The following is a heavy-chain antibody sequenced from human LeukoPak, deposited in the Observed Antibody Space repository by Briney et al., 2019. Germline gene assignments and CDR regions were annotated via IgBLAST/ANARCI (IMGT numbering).Heavy chain of an antibody. CDR2: IYYSGST. CDR3: AIQAASEAFDI. V-gene: IGHV4-59*01. D-gene: IGHD2-15*01. CDR1: GGSISSYY. J-gene: IGHJ3*02. Sequence: PSETLSLTCTVSGGSISSYYWSWIRQPPGKGLEWIGYIYYSGSTNYNPSLKSRVTISVDTSKNQFSLKLSSVTAADTAVYYCAIQAASEAFDIWGQGTMVTVSS.